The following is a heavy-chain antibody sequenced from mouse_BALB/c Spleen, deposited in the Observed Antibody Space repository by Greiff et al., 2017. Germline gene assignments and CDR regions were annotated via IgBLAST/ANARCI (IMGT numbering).Heavy chain of an antibody. Sequence: VQLQQSGAELMKPGASVKISCKATGYTFSSYWIEWVKQRPGHGLEWIGEILPGSGSTNYNEKFKGKATFTADTSSNTAYMQLSSLTSEDSAVYYCARSKVRNAMDYWGQGTSVTVSS. V-gene: IGHV1-9*01. J-gene: IGHJ4*01. CDR1: GYTFSSYW. CDR2: ILPGSGST. CDR3: ARSKVRNAMDY. D-gene: IGHD2-14*01.